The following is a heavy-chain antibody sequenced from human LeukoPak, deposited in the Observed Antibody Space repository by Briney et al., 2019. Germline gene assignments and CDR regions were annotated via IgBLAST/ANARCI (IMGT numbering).Heavy chain of an antibody. Sequence: KPGGSLRLSCAASGFTFSSYSMNWVRQAPGKGLEWVSSISSSSSYIYYADSVKGRFTISRDNAKNSLYLQMNSLRAEDTAVYYCARDRGSGQLVSDYWGQGTLVTVSS. J-gene: IGHJ4*02. CDR2: ISSSSSYI. CDR3: ARDRGSGQLVSDY. V-gene: IGHV3-21*01. D-gene: IGHD6-6*01. CDR1: GFTFSSYS.